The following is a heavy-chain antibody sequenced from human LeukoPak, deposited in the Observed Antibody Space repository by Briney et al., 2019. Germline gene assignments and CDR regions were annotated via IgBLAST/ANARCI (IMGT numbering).Heavy chain of an antibody. CDR1: GLTFSSSV. D-gene: IGHD1-14*01. J-gene: IGHJ6*02. CDR3: APGGIPPNYYYGMDV. CDR2: INSDENT. Sequence: PGGSLRLSCAASGLTFSSSVLSWARQAPGKGLEWVSTINSDENTYYADSVKGRFTISRDNAKNSLYLQMNSLRAEDTAVYYCAPGGIPPNYYYGMDVWGQGTTVTVSS. V-gene: IGHV3-21*01.